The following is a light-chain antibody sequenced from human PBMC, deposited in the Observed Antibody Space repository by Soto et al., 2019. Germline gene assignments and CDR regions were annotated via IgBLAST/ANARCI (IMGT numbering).Light chain of an antibody. V-gene: IGLV2-23*01. Sequence: QSVLTQPASVSGSPGQSITISCTGTSSDVGSYNLVSWYQQHPGKAPKLMIYEGSKRPSGVSNRFSGSKSGNTAYLTISGLQAEDEADYYCCSYSGSSTLVFGGGTK. CDR1: SSDVGSYNL. CDR3: CSYSGSSTLV. J-gene: IGLJ2*01. CDR2: EGS.